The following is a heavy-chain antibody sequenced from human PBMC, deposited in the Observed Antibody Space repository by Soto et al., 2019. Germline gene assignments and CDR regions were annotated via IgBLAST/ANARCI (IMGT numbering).Heavy chain of an antibody. J-gene: IGHJ4*02. D-gene: IGHD1-20*01. CDR1: GGTFSSYT. Sequence: QVQLVQSGAEVKKPGSSVKVSCKASGGTFSSYTISWVRQAPGQGLEWMGRIIPILGIANYAQKFQGRVTITADKYTSTAYMALSSLRSEDTAVYYYRSVSPAFDYWGQGTLVTVSS. V-gene: IGHV1-69*02. CDR3: RSVSPAFDY. CDR2: IIPILGIA.